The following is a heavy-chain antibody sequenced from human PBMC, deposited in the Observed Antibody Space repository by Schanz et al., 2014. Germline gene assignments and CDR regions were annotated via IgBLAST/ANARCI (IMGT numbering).Heavy chain of an antibody. V-gene: IGHV3-23*04. D-gene: IGHD6-13*01. J-gene: IGHJ1*01. CDR3: AKDLGGYSSSRIEYFQH. Sequence: EVQLVESGGGLVQPGGSLRLSCAASGFTFSSYAMSWVRQAPGKGLEWVSAISGSGGSTYYADSVKGRFTISRDNSKTTLYLQMNRLRAEDTAVYYSAKDLGGYSSSRIEYFQHWGQGTLVTVSS. CDR2: ISGSGGST. CDR1: GFTFSSYA.